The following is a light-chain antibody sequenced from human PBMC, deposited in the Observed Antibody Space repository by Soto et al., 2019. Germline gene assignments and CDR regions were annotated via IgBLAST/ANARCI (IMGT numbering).Light chain of an antibody. CDR2: GAS. V-gene: IGKV3-20*01. J-gene: IGKJ4*01. CDR1: QSVTSSS. Sequence: EIVLTQSPGTQSLSPGERATLSCRASQSVTSSSLAWYQQKFGQAPRLLIYGASSRATGIPDRFSGSASGTDFTLTISRLEPADFAVYYCQQYGSSPLTFGGGTKVEIK. CDR3: QQYGSSPLT.